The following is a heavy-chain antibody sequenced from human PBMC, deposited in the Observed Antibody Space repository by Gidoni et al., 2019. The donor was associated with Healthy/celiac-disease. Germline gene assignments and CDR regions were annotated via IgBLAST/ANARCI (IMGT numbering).Heavy chain of an antibody. D-gene: IGHD5-18*01. Sequence: EVQLVESGGGLVKPGGSLRLPCAASGLPFSDYSMNWFRQAPGKGLEWFSNISRSSRYIYYADSVKVRFTISRDNAKNSLYLQMNSLRTEDTAVYYCARGNHNTAIDYWGQGTLVTVSS. V-gene: IGHV3-21*01. CDR1: GLPFSDYS. J-gene: IGHJ4*02. CDR2: ISRSSRYI. CDR3: ARGNHNTAIDY.